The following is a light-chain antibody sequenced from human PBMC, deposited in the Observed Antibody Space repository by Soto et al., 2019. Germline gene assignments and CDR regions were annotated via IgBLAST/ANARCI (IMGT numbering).Light chain of an antibody. Sequence: DIQMTQSPSSLSASVGDRVTISCRTSQRINSYLNWYQQKPGEAPTLLIYGASNLQSGVPSRFSGSGSGTDFTLAINSLQPEDFATYYCQQSSRTPITFGQGTRLEIK. CDR2: GAS. CDR1: QRINSY. CDR3: QQSSRTPIT. V-gene: IGKV1-39*01. J-gene: IGKJ5*01.